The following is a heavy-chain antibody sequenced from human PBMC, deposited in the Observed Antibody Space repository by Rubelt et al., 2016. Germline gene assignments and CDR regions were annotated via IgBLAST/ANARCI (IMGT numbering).Heavy chain of an antibody. CDR3: ARVYDSSDTYYFDF. CDR2: INPSGGST. J-gene: IGHJ4*02. D-gene: IGHD3-22*01. Sequence: QVQLVQSGAEVKKHGASVKVSCKASGYTFTSYYMHWVRQAPAQGLEWMRIINPSGGSTSYATKVQGRVTMTRDTSTSTVYIELSSLRSEETAVYYRARVYDSSDTYYFDFWGPGTLVTVPS. V-gene: IGHV1-46*01. CDR1: GYTFTSYY.